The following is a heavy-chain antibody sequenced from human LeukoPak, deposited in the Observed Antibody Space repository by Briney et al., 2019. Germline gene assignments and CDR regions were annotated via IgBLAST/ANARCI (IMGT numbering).Heavy chain of an antibody. Sequence: SQTLSLTCTVSGGSISSGDYYWSWIRQPPGKGLEWIGYIYYSGSTNYNPSLKSRVTISVDTSKNQLSLRLNSVTAADTAVYYCARVDYTTSSSYLLPDSWGQGTLVTVSS. CDR1: GGSISSGDYY. J-gene: IGHJ4*02. V-gene: IGHV4-61*08. D-gene: IGHD6-6*01. CDR2: IYYSGST. CDR3: ARVDYTTSSSYLLPDS.